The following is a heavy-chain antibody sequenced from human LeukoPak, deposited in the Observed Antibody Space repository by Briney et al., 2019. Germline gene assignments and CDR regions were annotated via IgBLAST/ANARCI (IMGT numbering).Heavy chain of an antibody. Sequence: PGGSLRLSCAASGFTFCSYGMRWVRQAPGKGLEWVAVIWSDGSNKYYADSVKGRFTISRDNSKNTLYLQMNSLRAEDTAVYYCAASGTNGAFDIWGQGTMVTVSS. J-gene: IGHJ3*02. D-gene: IGHD2-8*01. V-gene: IGHV3-33*01. CDR3: AASGTNGAFDI. CDR2: IWSDGSNK. CDR1: GFTFCSYG.